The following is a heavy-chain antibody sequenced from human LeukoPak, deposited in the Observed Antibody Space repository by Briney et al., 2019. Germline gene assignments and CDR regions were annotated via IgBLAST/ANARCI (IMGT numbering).Heavy chain of an antibody. J-gene: IGHJ4*02. V-gene: IGHV4-34*01. D-gene: IGHD6-13*01. CDR3: ARGYGRYSSSLPIDY. Sequence: PSETLSLTCAVYGGSFSGYYWSWIRQPPGKGLEWIGEINHSGSTNYNPSLKSRVTISVDTSKNQFSLKLSSVTAADTAVYYCARGYGRYSSSLPIDYWGQGTLVTVSS. CDR2: INHSGST. CDR1: GGSFSGYY.